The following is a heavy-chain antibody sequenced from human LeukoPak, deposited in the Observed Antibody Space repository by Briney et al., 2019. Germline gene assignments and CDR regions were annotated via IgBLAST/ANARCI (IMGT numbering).Heavy chain of an antibody. CDR3: AKSNSSYGGPFDY. Sequence: GGSLRLSCAASGFTFSSYGMHWVRQAPGKGLEWVAVISYDGSNKYYADSVTGRFTISRDNSKNTLYLQMNSLRAEDTAVYYCAKSNSSYGGPFDYWGQGTLVTVSS. J-gene: IGHJ4*02. CDR2: ISYDGSNK. D-gene: IGHD4-23*01. V-gene: IGHV3-30*18. CDR1: GFTFSSYG.